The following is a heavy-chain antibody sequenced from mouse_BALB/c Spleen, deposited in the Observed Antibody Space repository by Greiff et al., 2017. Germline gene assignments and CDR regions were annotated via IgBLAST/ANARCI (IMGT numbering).Heavy chain of an antibody. J-gene: IGHJ4*01. D-gene: IGHD2-1*01. CDR3: AREEYGNYDYYAMDY. Sequence: VQGVESGPGLVAPSQSLSITCTVSGFSLTSYGVHWVRQPPGKGLEWLGVIWAGGSTNYNSALMSRLGISKDNSKSQVFLKMNSLQTDDTAMYYCAREEYGNYDYYAMDYWGKGTSVTVSS. V-gene: IGHV2-9*02. CDR1: GFSLTSYG. CDR2: IWAGGST.